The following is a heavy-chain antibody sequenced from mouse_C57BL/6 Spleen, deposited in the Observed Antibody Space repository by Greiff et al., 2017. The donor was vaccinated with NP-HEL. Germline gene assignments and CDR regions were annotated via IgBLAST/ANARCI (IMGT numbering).Heavy chain of an antibody. V-gene: IGHV1-52*01. CDR1: GYTFTSYW. D-gene: IGHD1-1*01. J-gene: IGHJ3*01. CDR2: IDPSDSET. Sequence: QVQLKQPGAELVRPGSSVKLSCKASGYTFTSYWMHWVKQRPIQGLEWIGNIDPSDSETHYNQKFKDKATLTVDKSSSTAYMQLSSLTSEDSAVYYCARDYYGSSRGFAYWGQGTLVTVSA. CDR3: ARDYYGSSRGFAY.